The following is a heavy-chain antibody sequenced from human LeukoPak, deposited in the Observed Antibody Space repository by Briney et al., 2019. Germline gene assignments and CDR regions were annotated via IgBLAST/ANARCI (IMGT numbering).Heavy chain of an antibody. CDR3: ARAEKAVTGTLDS. CDR1: GDSISNYY. CDR2: MYNRGST. J-gene: IGHJ4*02. V-gene: IGHV4-59*01. Sequence: SETLSLTCTVSGDSISNYYWSCIRQSPGKELECIGYMYNRGSTIYNPSLKSRVTISTDTSKNQFSLRLTSVTAADTAVYYCARAEKAVTGTLDSWGQGTLITVSS. D-gene: IGHD6-19*01.